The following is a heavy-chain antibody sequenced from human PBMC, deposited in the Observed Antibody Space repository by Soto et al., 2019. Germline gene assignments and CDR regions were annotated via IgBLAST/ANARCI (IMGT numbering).Heavy chain of an antibody. D-gene: IGHD3-22*01. Sequence: GGSLRLSCAASGFTFSSYWMSWVRQAPGKGLEWVANIKQDGSEKYYVDSVKGRFTISRDNAKNSLYLQMNSLRAEDTAVYYCARVITMISIHFDYWGQGTLVTVSS. CDR2: IKQDGSEK. CDR3: ARVITMISIHFDY. J-gene: IGHJ4*02. V-gene: IGHV3-7*05. CDR1: GFTFSSYW.